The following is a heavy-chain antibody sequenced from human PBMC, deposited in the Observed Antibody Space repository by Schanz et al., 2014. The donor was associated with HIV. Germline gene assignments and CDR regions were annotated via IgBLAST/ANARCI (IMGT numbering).Heavy chain of an antibody. J-gene: IGHJ6*02. V-gene: IGHV3-30*18. Sequence: QVQLVESGGGVVQPGRSLRLSCAASGFTFSSYGMHWVRQAPGRGLEWVPVISYDGSNKYYADSVKGRFTISRDNSKNTLYLQMNSLRAEDTAVYYCAKDRRGGYLFLYGLDVWGQGTTVTVS. CDR3: AKDRRGGYLFLYGLDV. D-gene: IGHD1-1*01. CDR2: ISYDGSNK. CDR1: GFTFSSYG.